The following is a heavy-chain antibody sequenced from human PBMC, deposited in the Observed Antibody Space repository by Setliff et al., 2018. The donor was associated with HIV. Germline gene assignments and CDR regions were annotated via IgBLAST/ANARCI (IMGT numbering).Heavy chain of an antibody. CDR2: ISGSGDST. V-gene: IGHV3-23*01. Sequence: GGSLRLSCAPSGFTFGSYAMSWVRQAPGKGLEWVSVISGSGDSTFYADSLKGRFTISRDKSKNTRYLQMNSLRAGDTAVYYCAKTLPTLYPPHDYYFAMEGWGQGTTVTVSS. CDR1: GFTFGSYA. D-gene: IGHD2-15*01. CDR3: AKTLPTLYPPHDYYFAMEG. J-gene: IGHJ6*02.